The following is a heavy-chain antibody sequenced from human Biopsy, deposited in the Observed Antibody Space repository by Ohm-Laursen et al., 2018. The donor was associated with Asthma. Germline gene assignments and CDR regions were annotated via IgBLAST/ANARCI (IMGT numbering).Heavy chain of an antibody. V-gene: IGHV3-20*01. CDR2: FNWIGGST. CDR3: GRDMGGFGSGWFPVEF. CDR1: GFTFDDYG. D-gene: IGHD6-19*01. J-gene: IGHJ4*02. Sequence: SLRLSCAASGFTFDDYGMSWVRQAPGKGLDWVFVFNWIGGSTGYADSVKGRFTISRDNAKNSLYLQMNSLRAEDTALYHCGRDMGGFGSGWFPVEFWGQGTLVTVSS.